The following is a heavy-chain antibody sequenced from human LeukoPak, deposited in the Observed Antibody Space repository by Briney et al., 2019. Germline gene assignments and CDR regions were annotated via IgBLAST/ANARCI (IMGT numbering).Heavy chain of an antibody. D-gene: IGHD3-22*01. CDR3: AVYYDSSGDAFDI. Sequence: PGGSLRLSCAASGFTVSSNYMSWVRQAPGKGLEWVSVIYSGGSTYYADSVKGRFTISRDNSKNTLYLQMNSLRAEDTAVYYCAVYYDSSGDAFDIWGQGTMVTVSS. CDR1: GFTVSSNY. V-gene: IGHV3-66*01. J-gene: IGHJ3*02. CDR2: IYSGGST.